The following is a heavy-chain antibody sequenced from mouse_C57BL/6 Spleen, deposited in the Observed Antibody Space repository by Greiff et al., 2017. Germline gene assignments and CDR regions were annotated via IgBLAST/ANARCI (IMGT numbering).Heavy chain of an antibody. CDR2: IHPSDSDT. CDR3: AIFYYDPFYAMDY. Sequence: QVQLKQPGAELVKPGASVKVSCKASGYTFTSYWMHWVKQRPGQGLEWIGRIHPSDSDTNYNQKFKGKATLTVDKSSSTAYMQLSSLTSEDSAVYYCAIFYYDPFYAMDYWGQGTSVTVSS. J-gene: IGHJ4*01. CDR1: GYTFTSYW. D-gene: IGHD2-4*01. V-gene: IGHV1-74*01.